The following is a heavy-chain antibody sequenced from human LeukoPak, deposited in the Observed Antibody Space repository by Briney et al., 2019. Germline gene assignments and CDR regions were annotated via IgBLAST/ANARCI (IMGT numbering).Heavy chain of an antibody. CDR1: GDSVSSNSAA. J-gene: IGHJ4*02. D-gene: IGHD3-22*01. V-gene: IGHV6-1*01. CDR2: TYYRSKWFN. CDR3: TRADDSSGYYDY. Sequence: SQTLSLTCAISGDSVSSNSAAWNWIRQSPSRGLEWLGRTYYRSKWFNDYAVSVKGRITINPDTSKNQFSLQLNSVTPEDTAVYYCTRADDSSGYYDYWGQGTLVTVSS.